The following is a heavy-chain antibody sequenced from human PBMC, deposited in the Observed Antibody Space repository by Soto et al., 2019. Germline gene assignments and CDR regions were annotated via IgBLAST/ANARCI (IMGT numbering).Heavy chain of an antibody. D-gene: IGHD2-2*01. V-gene: IGHV1-18*01. CDR3: ARNAPPADY. Sequence: QVQLVQSGAEVKKPGASVKVSCKASGYTFTSYGISWVRQAPGQGLEWMGWIRAYNGNTNYAQKLQGRVTKTTDPSPSTAYMELRSLRSGDTAVYFCARNAPPADYWGQGTLVTVSS. CDR1: GYTFTSYG. J-gene: IGHJ4*02. CDR2: IRAYNGNT.